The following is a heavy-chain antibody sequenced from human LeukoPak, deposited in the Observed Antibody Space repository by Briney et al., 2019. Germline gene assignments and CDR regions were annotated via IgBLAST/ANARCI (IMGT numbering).Heavy chain of an antibody. D-gene: IGHD7-27*01. CDR1: GFTFSDYY. CDR2: ITSSGDTI. V-gene: IGHV3-11*01. CDR3: AREGGNWGEGYFDY. Sequence: GGSLRLSCAASGFTFSDYYMSWIRQAPGKGLEWVSYITSSGDTIYYADSVKGRFTISRDIPENSVYLQMKSLRAEDTAVYYCAREGGNWGEGYFDYWGQGTLVTVSS. J-gene: IGHJ4*02.